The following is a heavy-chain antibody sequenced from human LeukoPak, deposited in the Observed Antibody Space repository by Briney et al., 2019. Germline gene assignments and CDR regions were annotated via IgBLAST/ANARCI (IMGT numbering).Heavy chain of an antibody. Sequence: PGGSLRLSCAASGFTFSSYAMHWVRQAPGKGLEWVAVISYDGSNKYYADSVKGRFTISRDNSKNTLYLQMNSLRAEDTAMYYCVRESIRGTRDFDYWGQGTLVTVSS. D-gene: IGHD2-21*01. CDR3: VRESIRGTRDFDY. CDR2: ISYDGSNK. V-gene: IGHV3-30-3*01. J-gene: IGHJ4*02. CDR1: GFTFSSYA.